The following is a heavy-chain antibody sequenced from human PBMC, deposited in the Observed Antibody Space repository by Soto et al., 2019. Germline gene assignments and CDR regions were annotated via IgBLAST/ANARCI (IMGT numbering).Heavy chain of an antibody. CDR3: ARQTTVNYYYYYGMDV. Sequence: ASVKVSCKASGYTFTSYAMHWVRQAPGQRLEWMGWINAGNGNTKYSQKFQGRVTITRDTSASTAYMELSSLRSEDTAVYYCARQTTVNYYYYYGMDVWGQGTTVTVYS. V-gene: IGHV1-3*01. J-gene: IGHJ6*02. CDR2: INAGNGNT. CDR1: GYTFTSYA. D-gene: IGHD4-4*01.